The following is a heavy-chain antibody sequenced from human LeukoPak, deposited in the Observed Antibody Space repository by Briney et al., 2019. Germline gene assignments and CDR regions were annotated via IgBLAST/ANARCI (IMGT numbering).Heavy chain of an antibody. D-gene: IGHD3-10*01. Sequence: PSQTLSLTCAVSGGSISSGGYSWSWIRQPPGKGLEWIGYIYHSGSTYYNPSLKSRVTISVDRSKNQFSLKLSSVTAADTAVYYCARASITMVRGVIITRGDAFDIWGQGTMVTVSS. V-gene: IGHV4-30-2*01. CDR3: ARASITMVRGVIITRGDAFDI. CDR2: IYHSGST. CDR1: GGSISSGGYS. J-gene: IGHJ3*02.